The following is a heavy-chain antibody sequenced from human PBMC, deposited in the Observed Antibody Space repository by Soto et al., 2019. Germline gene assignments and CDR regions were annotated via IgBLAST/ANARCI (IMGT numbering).Heavy chain of an antibody. V-gene: IGHV1-3*01. D-gene: IGHD3-22*01. CDR1: GYTFTSYA. Sequence: ASVKVSCKASGYTFTSYAMHWVRQAPGQRLEWMGWINAGNGNTKYSQKFQGRVTITRDTSASTAYMELSSLRSEDTAVYYCARERVNYYDSSGHDGFDIWGQGTMVTVSS. CDR2: INAGNGNT. CDR3: ARERVNYYDSSGHDGFDI. J-gene: IGHJ3*02.